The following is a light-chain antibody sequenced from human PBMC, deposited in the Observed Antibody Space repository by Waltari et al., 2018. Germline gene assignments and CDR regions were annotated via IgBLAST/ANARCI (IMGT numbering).Light chain of an antibody. CDR3: QQTNDFPRVT. Sequence: DIQMTQSPSSVSASVGDRVTLTCRASQGISSRLAWYQQKPGKAPKLLIYDASSLHSGVPSRFSGSGSGTEFTLTINSLQPEDFATYYCQQTNDFPRVTFGQGTRLEIK. CDR1: QGISSR. V-gene: IGKV1-12*01. CDR2: DAS. J-gene: IGKJ5*01.